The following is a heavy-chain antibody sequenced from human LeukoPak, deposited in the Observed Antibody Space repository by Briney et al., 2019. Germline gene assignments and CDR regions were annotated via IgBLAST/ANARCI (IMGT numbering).Heavy chain of an antibody. CDR1: GFTVSSNY. CDR3: ARDPMTGDY. J-gene: IGHJ4*02. CDR2: IKQDGSEK. Sequence: GGSLRLSCAASGFTVSSNYMSWVRQAPGKGLEWVANIKQDGSEKYYVDSVKGRFTISRDNAKNSLYLQMNSLRAEDTAVYYCARDPMTGDYWGQGTLVTVSS. V-gene: IGHV3-7*01.